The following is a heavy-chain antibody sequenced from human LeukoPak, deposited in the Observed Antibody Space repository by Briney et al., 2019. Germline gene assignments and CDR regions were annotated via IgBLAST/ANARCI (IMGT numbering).Heavy chain of an antibody. CDR1: GGSISDYY. CDR3: ARSPTLYHFDY. CDR2: IFYSGST. D-gene: IGHD2-15*01. V-gene: IGHV4-59*08. J-gene: IGHJ4*02. Sequence: SETLSLTCTVSGGSISDYYWSWIRQPPGEGLEWVGYIFYSGSTDYNPSLKSRVTISVDTSKNQFSLNLRSVTAADTAVYYCARSPTLYHFDYWGQGTLVTVSS.